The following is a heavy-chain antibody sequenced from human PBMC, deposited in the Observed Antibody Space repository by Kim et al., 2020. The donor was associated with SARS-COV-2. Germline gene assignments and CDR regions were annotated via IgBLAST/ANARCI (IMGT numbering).Heavy chain of an antibody. J-gene: IGHJ6*02. CDR2: IYYSGST. V-gene: IGHV4-39*07. Sequence: SETLSLTCTVSGGSISSSSYYWGWIRQPPGKGLEWIGSIYYSGSTYYNPSLKSRVTISVDTSKNQFSLKLSSVTAADTAVYYCARDTGPDYGSGSYRIHYYYYYGMDVWGQGTTVTVSS. D-gene: IGHD3-10*01. CDR3: ARDTGPDYGSGSYRIHYYYYYGMDV. CDR1: GGSISSSSYY.